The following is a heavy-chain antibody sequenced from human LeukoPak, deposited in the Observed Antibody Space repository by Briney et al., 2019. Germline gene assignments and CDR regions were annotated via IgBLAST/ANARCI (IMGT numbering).Heavy chain of an antibody. D-gene: IGHD3-22*01. J-gene: IGHJ4*02. CDR2: IWYDGSNK. V-gene: IGHV3-33*06. CDR1: GFTFSSYG. CDR3: AKDQYYYDSSGYSYYFDY. Sequence: PGGSLRLSCAASGFTFSSYGMHWVRQAPGKGLEWVAVIWYDGSNKYYADSVKGRFTISRDNSKNTLYLQMNSLRAEDTAVYYCAKDQYYYDSSGYSYYFDYWGQGTLVTVPS.